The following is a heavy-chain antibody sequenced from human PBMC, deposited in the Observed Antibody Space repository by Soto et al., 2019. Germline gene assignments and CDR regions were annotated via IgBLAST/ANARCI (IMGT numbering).Heavy chain of an antibody. CDR3: AKDDHYDSSGSHDH. Sequence: GGSLRLSCVTSGFTFDNYAMSWVRQAPGKGLEWVSGISGGGGGTYYADSVKGRFIISRDNSKNTLYLQVNGLRTEDTAVYFCAKDDHYDSSGSHDHWGQGTQVTVSS. CDR1: GFTFDNYA. J-gene: IGHJ4*02. CDR2: ISGGGGGT. D-gene: IGHD3-22*01. V-gene: IGHV3-23*01.